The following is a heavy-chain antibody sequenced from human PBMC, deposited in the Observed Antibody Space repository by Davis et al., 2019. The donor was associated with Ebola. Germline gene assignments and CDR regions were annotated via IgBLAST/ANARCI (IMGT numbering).Heavy chain of an antibody. V-gene: IGHV3-23*01. CDR1: GFTFSSYA. J-gene: IGHJ5*02. CDR3: AKAYGSGSYYMSWFDP. Sequence: GESLKISCAASGFTFSSYAMSWVRQAPGKGLEWVSAISGSGGSTYYADSVKGRFTISRDNSKNTLYLQMNSLRAEDTAVYYCAKAYGSGSYYMSWFDPWGQGTLVTVSS. D-gene: IGHD3-10*01. CDR2: ISGSGGST.